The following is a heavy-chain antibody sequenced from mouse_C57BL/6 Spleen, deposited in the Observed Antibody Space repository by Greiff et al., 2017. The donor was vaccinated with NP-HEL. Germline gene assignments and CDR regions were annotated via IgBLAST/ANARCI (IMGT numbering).Heavy chain of an antibody. Sequence: VQLQQSGAELARPGASVKLSCKASGYTFTSYGISWVKQRTGQGLEWVGEIYPRSGNTYYNEKFKGKATLTADKSSSTAYMELCSLTSEDSAVYFCLIYYYGSSNLLLEDYWGQGTSVTVSS. CDR1: GYTFTSYG. V-gene: IGHV1-81*01. D-gene: IGHD1-1*01. CDR2: IYPRSGNT. CDR3: LIYYYGSSNLLLEDY. J-gene: IGHJ4*01.